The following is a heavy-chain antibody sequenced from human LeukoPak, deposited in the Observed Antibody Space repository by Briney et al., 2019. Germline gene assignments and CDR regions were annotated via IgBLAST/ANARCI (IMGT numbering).Heavy chain of an antibody. J-gene: IGHJ4*02. V-gene: IGHV3-74*01. CDR3: AKDRTVVGATSFDY. D-gene: IGHD1-26*01. CDR2: INSDGSST. Sequence: PGGSLRLSCAASGFTFSSYWMHWVRQAPGKGLVWVSRINSDGSSTSYADSVKGRFTISRDNAKNTLYLQMNSLRTEDTAVYSCAKDRTVVGATSFDYWGLGTLVTVSS. CDR1: GFTFSSYW.